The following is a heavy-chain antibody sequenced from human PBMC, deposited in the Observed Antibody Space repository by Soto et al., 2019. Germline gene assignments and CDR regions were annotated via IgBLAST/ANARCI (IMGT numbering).Heavy chain of an antibody. CDR3: ARGECSSNYCFTRWALDI. J-gene: IGHJ3*02. CDR2: ISHSGST. CDR1: GGSFSAYH. D-gene: IGHD2-2*01. Sequence: SETLSLTCAVPGGSFSAYHWTWIRQTPGKGLEWIGEISHSGSTNYKPSLKSRVTISADPSKKQFSLNLTSMTAADSGVYYCARGECSSNYCFTRWALDIWGQGTVVTVSS. V-gene: IGHV4-34*01.